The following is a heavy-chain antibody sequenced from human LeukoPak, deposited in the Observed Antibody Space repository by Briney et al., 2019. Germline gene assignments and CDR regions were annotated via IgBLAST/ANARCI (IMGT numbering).Heavy chain of an antibody. CDR3: AAVLDCSSTSCYYFDY. CDR1: GFTFTSSA. V-gene: IGHV1-58*01. J-gene: IGHJ4*02. D-gene: IGHD2-2*01. Sequence: ASVKVSCKASGFTFTSSAVQWVRQARGQRLEWIGWIVVGSGNTNYAQKFQERVTITRDMSTSTAYMELSSLRSEDTAVYYCAAVLDCSSTSCYYFDYWGQGTLVTVSS. CDR2: IVVGSGNT.